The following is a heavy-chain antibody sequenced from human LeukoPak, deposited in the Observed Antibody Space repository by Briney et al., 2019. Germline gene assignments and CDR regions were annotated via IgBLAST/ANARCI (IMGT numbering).Heavy chain of an antibody. CDR2: IYYSGST. CDR3: ARGIAGYQEAYFDY. V-gene: IGHV4-31*03. J-gene: IGHJ4*02. D-gene: IGHD2-2*01. Sequence: SQTLSLTCTVSGGSISSGGYYWSWIRQHPGKGLEWIGYIYYSGSTYYNPSLKSRVTISVDTSKNQFSLKLSSVTAADTAVYYCARGIAGYQEAYFDYWGQGTLVTVSS. CDR1: GGSISSGGYY.